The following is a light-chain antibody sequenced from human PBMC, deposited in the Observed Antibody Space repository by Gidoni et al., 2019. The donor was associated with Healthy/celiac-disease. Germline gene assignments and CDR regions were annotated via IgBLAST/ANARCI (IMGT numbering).Light chain of an antibody. Sequence: PASLSLAPGERATLSCRASQSVSSYLAWYQQKPGQAPRLLIYDASNRATGIPARFSGSGYGTDFTLTISSLEPEDFAVYYCQQRSNWPLTFGGGTKVEIK. J-gene: IGKJ4*01. CDR3: QQRSNWPLT. V-gene: IGKV3-11*01. CDR2: DAS. CDR1: QSVSSY.